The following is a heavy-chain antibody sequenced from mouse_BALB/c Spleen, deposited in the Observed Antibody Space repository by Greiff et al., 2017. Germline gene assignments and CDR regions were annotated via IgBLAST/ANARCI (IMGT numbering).Heavy chain of an antibody. CDR3: ARKSTMITRYYAMDY. J-gene: IGHJ4*01. D-gene: IGHD2-4*01. CDR2: ISSGGSST. V-gene: IGHV5-9-4*01. Sequence: DVMLVESGGGLVKPGGSLKLSCAASGFTFSSYAMSWVRQSPEKRLEWVAEISSGGSSTYYPDTVTGRFTISRDNAKNTLYLEMSSLRSEDTAMYYCARKSTMITRYYAMDYWGQGTSVTVSS. CDR1: GFTFSSYA.